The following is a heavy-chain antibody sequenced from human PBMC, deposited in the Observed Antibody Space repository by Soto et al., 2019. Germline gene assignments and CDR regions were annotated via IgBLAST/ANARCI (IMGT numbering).Heavy chain of an antibody. CDR2: IYYSGTT. CDR1: GGSIISGGHY. CDR3: ARDQGGYGDSGY. J-gene: IGHJ4*02. Sequence: QVQLQESGPGLVKPSQTLSLTCTVSGGSIISGGHYWSWIRQHPGKGLEWIGYIYYSGTTYYNPSLKSRLTISVDTSKHLFSLKLSSVTAADTAVYYCARDQGGYGDSGYWGQGTLVTVSS. V-gene: IGHV4-31*03. D-gene: IGHD4-17*01.